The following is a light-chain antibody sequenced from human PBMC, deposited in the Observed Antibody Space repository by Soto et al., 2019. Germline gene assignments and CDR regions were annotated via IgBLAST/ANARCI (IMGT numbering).Light chain of an antibody. CDR1: QSISTY. CDR3: QQSFITPPLT. Sequence: DIQMSQSPSSLSASIGDRITITCRASQSISTYLNWYQQKPGKAPRLLIYGASTLQNGVPSRFSGSGSATHYTLTINSLQPEDFATYYCQQSFITPPLTFGGGTTVEMK. V-gene: IGKV1-39*01. CDR2: GAS. J-gene: IGKJ4*01.